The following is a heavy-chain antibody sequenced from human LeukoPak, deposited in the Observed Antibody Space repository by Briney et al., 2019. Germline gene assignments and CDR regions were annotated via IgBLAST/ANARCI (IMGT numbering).Heavy chain of an antibody. Sequence: SETLSLTCTVSGGSISSSSYYWGWIRQPPGKGLEWIGSIYYSGSTYYNPSLKSRVTISVDTSKNQFSLKLSSLTAADTALYYCARAAVLRFLEWSGGLYYFDYWGQGTLVTVSS. J-gene: IGHJ4*02. V-gene: IGHV4-39*01. CDR2: IYYSGST. CDR3: ARAAVLRFLEWSGGLYYFDY. CDR1: GGSISSSSYY. D-gene: IGHD3-3*01.